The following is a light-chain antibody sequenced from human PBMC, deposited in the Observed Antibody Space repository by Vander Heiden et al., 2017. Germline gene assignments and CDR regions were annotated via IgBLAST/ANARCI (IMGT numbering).Light chain of an antibody. J-gene: IGKJ1*01. CDR1: QSISSW. CDR3: QQYNSYVLGT. Sequence: DIQMTQSRSTLPASVGDRVTITCRASQSISSWLAWYQQKPGKAPKLLIYDASSLESGVPSRFSGSGSGTEFTLTISSLQPDDFAAYYCQQYNSYVLGTFGQGTKVEIK. V-gene: IGKV1-5*01. CDR2: DAS.